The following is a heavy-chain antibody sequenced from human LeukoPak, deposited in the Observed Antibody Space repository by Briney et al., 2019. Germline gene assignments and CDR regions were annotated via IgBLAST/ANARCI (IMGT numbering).Heavy chain of an antibody. V-gene: IGHV4-59*01. J-gene: IGHJ3*02. CDR3: AREEVVAAMGAFDI. D-gene: IGHD2-15*01. CDR1: GGSISSYY. CDR2: IYYSGST. Sequence: SETLSLTCTVSGGSISSYYWSWIRQPPGKGLEWIGYIYYSGSTNYNPSLKSRVTISVDTPKNQFSLKLSSVTAADTAVYYCAREEVVAAMGAFDIWGQGTMVTVSS.